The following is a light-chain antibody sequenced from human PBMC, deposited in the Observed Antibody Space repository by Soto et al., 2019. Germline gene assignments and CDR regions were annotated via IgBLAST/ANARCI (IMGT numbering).Light chain of an antibody. CDR1: SSDVGGYNY. CDR3: TSYTSRSPDGM. Sequence: QSVLTQPASVSGSPGQSITISCTGTSSDVGGYNYVSWYQQHPGKAPKLMIYEVSNRPSGVSNRFSGSKSGNTASLTISGLQAEDEADYYCTSYTSRSPDGMFGGGTKLTVL. J-gene: IGLJ3*02. V-gene: IGLV2-14*01. CDR2: EVS.